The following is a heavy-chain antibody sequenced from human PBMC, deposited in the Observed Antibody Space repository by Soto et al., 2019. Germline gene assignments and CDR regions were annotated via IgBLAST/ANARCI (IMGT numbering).Heavy chain of an antibody. CDR1: GFTFRDFW. V-gene: IGHV3-74*01. CDR3: GSVFEH. CDR2: VDNDGSGT. Sequence: GGSLRLSCAASGFTFRDFWIHWVRQVQGKGLMWVSRVDNDGSGTSYADSVKGRFTMSRDNAKNTVYLQMNSLRVDDTAVYYCGSVFEHWGQGIMVTVSS. D-gene: IGHD3-10*01. J-gene: IGHJ4*02.